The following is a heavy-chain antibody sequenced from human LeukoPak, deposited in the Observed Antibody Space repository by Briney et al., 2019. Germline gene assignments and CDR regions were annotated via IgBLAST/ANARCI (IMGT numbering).Heavy chain of an antibody. D-gene: IGHD3-16*01. CDR3: ARAGLGHVLRY. CDR2: INHSGST. CDR1: GGSFSGYY. Sequence: SETLSLTCAVYGGSFSGYYWSWIRQPPGNGLEWIGEINHSGSTNYNPSLKSRVTISVDTSKNQFSLKRSSVTAADTAVYYCARAGLGHVLRYWGQGTLVTVSS. J-gene: IGHJ4*02. V-gene: IGHV4-34*01.